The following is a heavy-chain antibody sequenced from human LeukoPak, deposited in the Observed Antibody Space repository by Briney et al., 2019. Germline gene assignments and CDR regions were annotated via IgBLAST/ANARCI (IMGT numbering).Heavy chain of an antibody. J-gene: IGHJ4*02. CDR3: ARENRDGYLLH. D-gene: IGHD5-24*01. CDR2: IYYSGST. CDR1: GGSISSSSYY. Sequence: SEPLSLTCTVSGGSISSSSYYWGWIRQPPGKGLEWIGSIYYSGSTYYNPSLKSRVTISVDTSKNQFSLKLSSVTAADTAVYYCARENRDGYLLHWGQGTLVTVSS. V-gene: IGHV4-39*07.